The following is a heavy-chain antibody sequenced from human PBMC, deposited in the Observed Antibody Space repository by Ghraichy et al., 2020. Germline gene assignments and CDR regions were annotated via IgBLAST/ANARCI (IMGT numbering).Heavy chain of an antibody. D-gene: IGHD1-1*01. CDR1: GFTFSNYV. CDR3: ATKLQPPHPDL. V-gene: IGHV3-23*01. Sequence: GESLNISCAASGFTFSNYVMIWVRQAPGKGLEWVSSLSASGDDTYYADSVKGRFTISRDNSKNTLHLQMNSLRAQDTAVYYCATKLQPPHPDLWGRGTLVSDPS. J-gene: IGHJ2*01. CDR2: LSASGDDT.